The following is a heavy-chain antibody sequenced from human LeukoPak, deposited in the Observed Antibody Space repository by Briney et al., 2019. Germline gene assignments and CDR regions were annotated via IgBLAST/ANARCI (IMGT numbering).Heavy chain of an antibody. J-gene: IGHJ5*02. Sequence: PGGTLRLSCAASGFTFSSYGMSWVRQAPGKGLEWVSAISGSGGSTYYADSVKGRFTISRDNSKNTLYLQMNSLRAEDTAVYYCAKGHAYYYDSAAFDPWGQGTLVTVSS. V-gene: IGHV3-23*01. CDR2: ISGSGGST. CDR3: AKGHAYYYDSAAFDP. D-gene: IGHD3-22*01. CDR1: GFTFSSYG.